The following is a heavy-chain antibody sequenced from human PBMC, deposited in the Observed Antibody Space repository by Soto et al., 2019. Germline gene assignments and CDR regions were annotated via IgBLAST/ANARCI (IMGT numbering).Heavy chain of an antibody. Sequence: GGSLRLSCAASGFTFSSYAMSWVRQAPGKGLEWVSGIGGSGSSTFYADSVKGRFTISRDNSRNTLYLQVNSLRAEDTAVYHCAKVCTGYYYYFDSWGQGTLVTVSS. D-gene: IGHD3-9*01. CDR2: IGGSGSST. J-gene: IGHJ4*02. CDR3: AKVCTGYYYYFDS. V-gene: IGHV3-23*01. CDR1: GFTFSSYA.